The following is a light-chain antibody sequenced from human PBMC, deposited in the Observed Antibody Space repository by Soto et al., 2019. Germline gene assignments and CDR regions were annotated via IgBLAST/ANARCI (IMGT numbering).Light chain of an antibody. V-gene: IGKV3-11*01. J-gene: IGKJ1*01. Sequence: EIVLTQSPATLSLSPGERATLSCRASKSVSNFLAWYQQKPGQAPRLLISDASNRATGIPGRFSGSGSGTDFSLTISSLEPDDFAVYYCQQRSNWPWTFGQGTKVEIK. CDR1: KSVSNF. CDR3: QQRSNWPWT. CDR2: DAS.